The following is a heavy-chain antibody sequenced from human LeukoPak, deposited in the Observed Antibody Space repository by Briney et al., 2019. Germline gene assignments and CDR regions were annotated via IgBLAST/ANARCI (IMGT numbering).Heavy chain of an antibody. V-gene: IGHV3-23*05. CDR1: GFTFSSYA. D-gene: IGHD3-10*01. Sequence: GGSLRLSCAASGFTFSSYAMSWVRQAPGKGLEYISAIYSGGSTYYADSVKGRFTISRDNSKNTLYLQMNSLRAEDTAVYYCARAEPWFGELFPDYWGQGTLVTVSS. CDR2: IYSGGST. J-gene: IGHJ4*02. CDR3: ARAEPWFGELFPDY.